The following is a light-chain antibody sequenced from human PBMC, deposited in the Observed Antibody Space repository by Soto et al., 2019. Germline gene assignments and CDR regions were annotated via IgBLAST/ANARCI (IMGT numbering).Light chain of an antibody. CDR1: GSDVGAYDY. Sequence: QSLLTQPASVSGSPGQSITISSTGTGSDVGAYDYVSWYQQHPGKAPKVTIHNVSNRPSGVSSRFSGSKSGNTASLTISGLQAEDEADYYCSSYTTSGTEVFGTGTKVTVL. CDR2: NVS. J-gene: IGLJ1*01. V-gene: IGLV2-14*01. CDR3: SSYTTSGTEV.